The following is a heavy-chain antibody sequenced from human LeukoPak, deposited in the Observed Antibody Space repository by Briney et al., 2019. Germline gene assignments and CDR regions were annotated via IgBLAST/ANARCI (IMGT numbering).Heavy chain of an antibody. CDR2: IYHSGST. Sequence: SETLSLTCTVSGGSISSYSWSWIRQPPGKGLEWIGYIYHSGSTYYNPSLKSRVTISVDRSKNQFSLKLSSVTAADTAVYYCARGRYLVVSAFDIWGQGTMVTVSS. CDR1: GGSISSYS. V-gene: IGHV4-30-2*01. D-gene: IGHD3-22*01. CDR3: ARGRYLVVSAFDI. J-gene: IGHJ3*02.